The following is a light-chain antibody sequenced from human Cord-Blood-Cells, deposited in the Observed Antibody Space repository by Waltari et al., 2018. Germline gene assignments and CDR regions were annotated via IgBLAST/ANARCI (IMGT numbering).Light chain of an antibody. V-gene: IGKV1-5*03. CDR3: QQYNIYRLWT. J-gene: IGKJ1*01. CDR2: KSS. CDR1: QSISSW. Sequence: DIQMTQSPSTLSASVGDRVTITYRASQSISSWLAWYQQKPGKAPKLLIYKSSSLESGVPSRFSGSGSGTEFTLTISSLQPDDFATYYFQQYNIYRLWTFGQGTKVEIK.